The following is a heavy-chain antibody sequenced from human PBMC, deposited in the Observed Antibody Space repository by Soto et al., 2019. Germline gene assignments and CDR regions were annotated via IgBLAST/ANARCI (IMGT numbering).Heavy chain of an antibody. V-gene: IGHV4-59*12. CDR2: IYYSGFT. CDR3: ARAFAGFGAYWYFDL. CDR1: GGSISNSY. Sequence: SETLSLTCNVSGGSISNSYWTWIRQPPGKRLEWIGYIYYSGFTTYNPSLKSRVTMSIDTSKSQFSLKLRSVTSADTAVYYCARAFAGFGAYWYFDLWGRGTLVTVSS. D-gene: IGHD3-16*01. J-gene: IGHJ2*01.